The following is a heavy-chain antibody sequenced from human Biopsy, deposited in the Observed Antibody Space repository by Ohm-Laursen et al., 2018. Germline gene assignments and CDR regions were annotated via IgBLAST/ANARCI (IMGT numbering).Heavy chain of an antibody. V-gene: IGHV4-31*02. CDR3: VREPKTGTAEAWYFDL. CDR2: ISYNERT. CDR1: GASVKTSGYF. Sequence: SETLSLTWSVSGASVKTSGYFWAWIRQRPGKGLEWIGHISYNERTHYNPSLTSRLAISFDTSNNRISLQLRSVSVADTAVYYCVREPKTGTAEAWYFDLWGRGSPVTVPS. D-gene: IGHD3-9*01. J-gene: IGHJ2*01.